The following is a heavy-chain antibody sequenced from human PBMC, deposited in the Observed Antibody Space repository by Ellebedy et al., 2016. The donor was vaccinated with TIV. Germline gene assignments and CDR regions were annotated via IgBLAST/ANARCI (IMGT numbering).Heavy chain of an antibody. Sequence: GGSLTLSXTVSGFDFSQYGMNWVRQAPGQGLQWVSYISGSGGGMTYADSVKGRFTISRDNAKNSLYLRMNSLRDEDTAVYYCARGGAARPDYWGPGTLVTVSS. J-gene: IGHJ4*02. V-gene: IGHV3-48*02. D-gene: IGHD6-6*01. CDR2: ISGSGGGM. CDR1: GFDFSQYG. CDR3: ARGGAARPDY.